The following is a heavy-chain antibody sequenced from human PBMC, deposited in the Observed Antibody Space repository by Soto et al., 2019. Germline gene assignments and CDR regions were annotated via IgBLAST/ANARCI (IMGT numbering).Heavy chain of an antibody. D-gene: IGHD1-1*01. CDR3: TRQRPPSYYYGMDV. J-gene: IGHJ6*02. CDR2: IGITGDT. CDR1: GFTISGYD. V-gene: IGHV3-13*01. Sequence: PVGSLRLSCAASGFTISGYDMYWVRQGTGKGLEWVSRIGITGDTNYAGSVKGRFTISRENAKNSLYLQMNGLRAGDTAVYYCTRQRPPSYYYGMDVWGQGTTVTVSS.